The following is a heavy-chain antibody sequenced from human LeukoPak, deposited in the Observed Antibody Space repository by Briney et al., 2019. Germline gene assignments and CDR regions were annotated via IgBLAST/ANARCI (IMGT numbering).Heavy chain of an antibody. Sequence: GASVKVSCKASGGTFSSYAISWVRQAPGQGLEWMGRIIPILGIANYAQKFQGRVTITADKSTSTAYMELSSLRSEDTAVYYCARRYCSSTSCPRGYSGYDDYWGQGTLVTVSS. CDR1: GGTFSSYA. CDR2: IIPILGIA. CDR3: ARRYCSSTSCPRGYSGYDDY. V-gene: IGHV1-69*04. D-gene: IGHD2-2*01. J-gene: IGHJ4*02.